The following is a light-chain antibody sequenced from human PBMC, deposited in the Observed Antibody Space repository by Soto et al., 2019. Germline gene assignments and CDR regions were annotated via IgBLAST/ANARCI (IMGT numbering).Light chain of an antibody. CDR2: EVI. CDR3: CSYAGNFIWV. Sequence: QSALTQPPSASGSPGQSVAISCTGTSSDVGGYNYVSWYQQHPGKAPKLMIYEVIKRPSGVPYRFSGSKSGNTASLTISGLQADDEADYYCCSYAGNFIWVFGGGTKLTVL. CDR1: SSDVGGYNY. J-gene: IGLJ3*02. V-gene: IGLV2-8*01.